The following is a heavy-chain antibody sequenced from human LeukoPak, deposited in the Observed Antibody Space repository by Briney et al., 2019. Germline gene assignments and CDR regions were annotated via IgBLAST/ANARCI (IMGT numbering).Heavy chain of an antibody. CDR1: GGSISSSSYY. CDR2: IYYSGST. Sequence: SETLSLTCTVSGGSISSSSYYWGWIRQPPGKGLEWIGSIYYSGSTYYNPSLKSRVTISVDTSKSQFSLKLSSVTAADTAVYYCARQEYQLLPIDYWGQGTLVTVSS. V-gene: IGHV4-39*01. D-gene: IGHD2-2*01. CDR3: ARQEYQLLPIDY. J-gene: IGHJ4*02.